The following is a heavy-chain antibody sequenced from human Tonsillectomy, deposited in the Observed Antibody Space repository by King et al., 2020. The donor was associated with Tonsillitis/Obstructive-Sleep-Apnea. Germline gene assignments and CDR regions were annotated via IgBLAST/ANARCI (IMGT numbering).Heavy chain of an antibody. D-gene: IGHD2-2*01. CDR2: INPNSGGT. V-gene: IGHV1-2*04. CDR3: AGTRCSSTSCRQGYMDV. J-gene: IGHJ6*03. CDR1: GYTFTGYY. Sequence: QLVQSGAEVKKPGASVKVSCKASGYTFTGYYMHWVRQAPGQGLEWMGWINPNSGGTNYAQKFQGWVTMTRDTSISTAYMELSRLRSDDTAVYYCAGTRCSSTSCRQGYMDVWGKGTTVTVSS.